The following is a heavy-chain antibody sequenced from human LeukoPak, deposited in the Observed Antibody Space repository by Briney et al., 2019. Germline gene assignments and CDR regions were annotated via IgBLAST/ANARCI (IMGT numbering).Heavy chain of an antibody. V-gene: IGHV3-21*01. D-gene: IGHD1-26*01. Sequence: GGSLRLSCAASGFTFSSYSMNWVRQAPGKGLEWVSSISSSSSYIYYADSVKGRFTISRDNAKNSLYLQMNSLRAEDTAVYYCASPGSYPYYFDYWGQGTLVTVSS. CDR2: ISSSSSYI. CDR1: GFTFSSYS. J-gene: IGHJ4*02. CDR3: ASPGSYPYYFDY.